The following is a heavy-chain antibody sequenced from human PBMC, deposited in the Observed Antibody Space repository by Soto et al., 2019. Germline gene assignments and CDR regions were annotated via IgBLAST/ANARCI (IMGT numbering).Heavy chain of an antibody. CDR3: AKDSKSVSVSAARVYGMDV. V-gene: IGHV3-23*01. CDR2: TRSNGEHT. D-gene: IGHD2-2*01. CDR1: GLMFSSFA. Sequence: GGSLRLSCAVSGLMFSSFAMTWVRQAPGKGLEWVSTTRSNGEHTYYADSVKGRFTVSRDNSKNTLFLEMSSLRAEDSAIYYCAKDSKSVSVSAARVYGMDVWGQGTTVTVSS. J-gene: IGHJ6*02.